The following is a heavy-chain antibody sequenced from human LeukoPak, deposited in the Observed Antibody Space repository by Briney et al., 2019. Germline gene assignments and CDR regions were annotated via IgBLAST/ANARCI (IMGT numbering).Heavy chain of an antibody. D-gene: IGHD2-2*01. Sequence: GGSLRLACAASGFTFSSYAMHWVRQAPGRGLEWVAVISYVGSTKYYADSVKGRFTIYRDNSKNTLYLQMDSLRAEETAVYYCARDEGAHCSSTSCHTGDYMDVWGKGTTVTVSS. V-gene: IGHV3-30*01. CDR3: ARDEGAHCSSTSCHTGDYMDV. J-gene: IGHJ6*03. CDR1: GFTFSSYA. CDR2: ISYVGSTK.